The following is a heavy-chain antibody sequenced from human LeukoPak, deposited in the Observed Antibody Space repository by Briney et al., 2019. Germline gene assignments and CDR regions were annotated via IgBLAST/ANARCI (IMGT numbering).Heavy chain of an antibody. CDR1: GFTFSSYS. J-gene: IGHJ5*02. V-gene: IGHV3-48*04. CDR2: ISSSGSTI. CDR3: ARDTLNWFDP. Sequence: GGSLRLSCAASGFTFSSYSMNWVRQAPGKGLEWVSYISSSGSTIYYADSVKGRFTISRDNAKNSLYLQMNSLRAEDTAVYYCARDTLNWFDPWGQGTLVTVSS.